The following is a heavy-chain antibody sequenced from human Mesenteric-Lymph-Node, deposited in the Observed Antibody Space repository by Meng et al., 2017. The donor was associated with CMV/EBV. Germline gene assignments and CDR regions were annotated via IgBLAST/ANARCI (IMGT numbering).Heavy chain of an antibody. CDR1: GFTFSSYG. Sequence: GESLKISCAASGFTFSSYGMHWVRQAPGKGLEWVAVISYDGSNKYYADSVKGRFTISRDNSKNTLYLQMNSLRAEDTAVYYCAKDYDTSGYYSMYYYYGMDVWGQGTTVTVSS. J-gene: IGHJ6*02. D-gene: IGHD3-22*01. CDR3: AKDYDTSGYYSMYYYYGMDV. CDR2: ISYDGSNK. V-gene: IGHV3-30*19.